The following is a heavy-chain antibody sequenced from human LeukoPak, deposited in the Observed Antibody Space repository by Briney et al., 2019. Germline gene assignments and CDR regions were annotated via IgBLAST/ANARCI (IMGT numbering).Heavy chain of an antibody. CDR2: ISYDASNK. CDR3: AKVMPPGRIRFYSYCMDV. CDR1: GFTFTSYA. J-gene: IGHJ6*03. Sequence: PGGSLRLSCTASGFTFTSYAMHWVRQAPGKGLEWVAVISYDASNKYYADSVKGRFTISRDKSKNTLSLQMNGLRVEDTAVYYCAKVMPPGRIRFYSYCMDVWGKGTTVSVS. V-gene: IGHV3-30*04. D-gene: IGHD2-15*01.